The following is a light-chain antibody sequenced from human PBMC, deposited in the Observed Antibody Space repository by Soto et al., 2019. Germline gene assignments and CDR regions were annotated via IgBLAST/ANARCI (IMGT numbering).Light chain of an antibody. V-gene: IGLV2-14*01. CDR2: EVS. CDR1: SSDVGAYNF. Sequence: QSVLTQPASVSGSPGQSITISCTGTSSDVGAYNFVCWYQLHPGKAPKLMIYEVSNRPSGVSNRFSGSKSGNTASLTISGLQTEDEADYYCSSYTSSPTLYVFGTATKLTV. CDR3: SSYTSSPTLYV. J-gene: IGLJ1*01.